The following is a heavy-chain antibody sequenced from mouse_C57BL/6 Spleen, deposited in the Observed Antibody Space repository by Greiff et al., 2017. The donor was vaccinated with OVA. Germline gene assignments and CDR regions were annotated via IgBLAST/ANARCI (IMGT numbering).Heavy chain of an antibody. V-gene: IGHV1-61*01. CDR2: IYPSDSET. CDR3: ATYYSNYGDYFDY. Sequence: VQLQQSGAELVRPGSSVKLSCKASGYTFTSYWMDWVKQRPGQGLEWIGNIYPSDSETHYNQKFKDKATLTVDKSSSTAYMQLSSLTSEDSAVYYCATYYSNYGDYFDYWGQGTTLTVSS. J-gene: IGHJ2*01. CDR1: GYTFTSYW. D-gene: IGHD2-5*01.